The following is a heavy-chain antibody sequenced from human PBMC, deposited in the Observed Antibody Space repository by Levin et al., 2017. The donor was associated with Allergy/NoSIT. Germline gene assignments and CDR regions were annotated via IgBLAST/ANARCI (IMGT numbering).Heavy chain of an antibody. D-gene: IGHD4-17*01. Sequence: PGGSLRLSCTISGGSISSYSWSWIRQPPGKGLEWIGHIYYSGNTNYNPSLESRVTISLDTSKKHFSLKLSSVTAADTAFYYCAGRKLVTTGERFDYWGQGSLVTVSS. J-gene: IGHJ4*02. V-gene: IGHV4-59*01. CDR1: GGSISSYS. CDR3: AGRKLVTTGERFDY. CDR2: IYYSGNT.